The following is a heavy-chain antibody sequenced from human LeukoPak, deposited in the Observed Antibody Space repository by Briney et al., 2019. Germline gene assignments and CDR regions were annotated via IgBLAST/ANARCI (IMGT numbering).Heavy chain of an antibody. D-gene: IGHD3-10*01. Sequence: SETLSLTCTVSGGSISSYYWSWIRQPAGKGLEWIGRIYTSGSTNYNPSLKSRVTMSVDTSKNQFPLKLSSVTAADTAVYYCARVFGEWPELRAGWFDPWGQGTLVTVSS. J-gene: IGHJ5*02. CDR2: IYTSGST. CDR1: GGSISSYY. CDR3: ARVFGEWPELRAGWFDP. V-gene: IGHV4-4*07.